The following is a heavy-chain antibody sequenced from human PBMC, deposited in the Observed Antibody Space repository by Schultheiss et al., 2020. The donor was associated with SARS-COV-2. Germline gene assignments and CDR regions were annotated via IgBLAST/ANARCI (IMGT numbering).Heavy chain of an antibody. CDR3: AKDSTWTTVNLGVLDV. CDR2: IYSGGST. Sequence: GESLKISCAASGFTVSSNYMSWVRQAPGKGLEWVSVIYSGGSTYYADSVKGRFTISRDNSKNTLYLQMNSLRAEDTALYYCAKDSTWTTVNLGVLDVWGQGTTVTVSS. D-gene: IGHD4-17*01. CDR1: GFTVSSNY. V-gene: IGHV3-53*05. J-gene: IGHJ6*02.